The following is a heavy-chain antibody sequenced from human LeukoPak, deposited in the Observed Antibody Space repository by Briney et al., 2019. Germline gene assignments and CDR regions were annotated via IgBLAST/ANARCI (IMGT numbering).Heavy chain of an antibody. D-gene: IGHD2-21*01. CDR1: RGSISGTTYY. J-gene: IGHJ6*02. CDR2: LYYTGTT. CDR3: ARISDKVVGYAMDV. Sequence: SQTLSLTCTVSRGSISGTTYYWAWIRQPPGRGLEWIGSLYYTGTTAYNSSLKSRVTISVDTSKNQFSLKLRSVTAADTAMYFCARISDKVVGYAMDVWGQGTTVTVSS. V-gene: IGHV4-39*01.